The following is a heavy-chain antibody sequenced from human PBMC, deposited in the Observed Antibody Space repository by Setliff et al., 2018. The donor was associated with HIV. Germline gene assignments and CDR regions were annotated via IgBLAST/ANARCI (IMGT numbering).Heavy chain of an antibody. CDR1: GGSISSSSYY. D-gene: IGHD6-19*01. J-gene: IGHJ5*02. CDR3: ARGRGSSPYRWFDP. Sequence: SSETLSLTCTVSGGSISSSSYYWGWIRQPPGKGLEWIGSSYYSGSTDHNPSLKRRVSISLDTSKNQFSLKLSSVTPADTAVYYCARGRGSSPYRWFDPWGQGTLVTVSS. CDR2: SYYSGST. V-gene: IGHV4-39*07.